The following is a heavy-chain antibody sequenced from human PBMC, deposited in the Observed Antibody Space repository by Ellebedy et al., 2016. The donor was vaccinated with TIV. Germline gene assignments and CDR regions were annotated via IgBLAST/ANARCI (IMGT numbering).Heavy chain of an antibody. D-gene: IGHD3-3*01. CDR2: INTGNGNT. J-gene: IGHJ6*02. CDR1: GHTFTSYG. V-gene: IGHV1-3*04. Sequence: ASVKVSXXASGHTFTSYGIHWVRQVPGQRLEWMGWINTGNGNTKYSQKLQGRVSITRDTSASTAYMELRSLMSEDTAVYYCATREWQDPMDVWGQGTTVTVSS. CDR3: ATREWQDPMDV.